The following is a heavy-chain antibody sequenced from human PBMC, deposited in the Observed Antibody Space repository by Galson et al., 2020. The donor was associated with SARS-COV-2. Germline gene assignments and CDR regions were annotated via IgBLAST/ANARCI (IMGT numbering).Heavy chain of an antibody. V-gene: IGHV1-24*01. CDR2: FDPEDGET. CDR1: GYTLTELS. J-gene: IGHJ5*02. CDR3: ATVPPPGCDSSGYSLPTPRCNWFDP. Sequence: GASVKVSCKVSGYTLTELSMHWVRQATGKGLEWMGGFDPEDGETIYAQKFQGRVTMTEDTSTDTAYMELSSLRSEDTAVYYCATVPPPGCDSSGYSLPTPRCNWFDPWGQGTLVTVSS. D-gene: IGHD3-22*01.